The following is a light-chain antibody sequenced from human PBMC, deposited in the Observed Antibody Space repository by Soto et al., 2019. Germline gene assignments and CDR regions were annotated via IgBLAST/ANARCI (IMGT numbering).Light chain of an antibody. CDR2: DVS. J-gene: IGLJ1*01. Sequence: QSALTQPASVSGSPGQSITISCTGTSSDVGGYNYVSWYQQHPGKAPKLMIYDVSNRPSGVSNRFSGSKSGNTASLTISGLQAEDEGDYYCSSYTGSGTLVFGTGTKVTVL. CDR3: SSYTGSGTLV. CDR1: SSDVGGYNY. V-gene: IGLV2-14*01.